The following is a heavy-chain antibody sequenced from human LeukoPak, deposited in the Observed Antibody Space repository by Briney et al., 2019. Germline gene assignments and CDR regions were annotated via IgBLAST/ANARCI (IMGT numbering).Heavy chain of an antibody. Sequence: GGSLRLSCAASGFTFSSCMMTWVRQAPGKGREWVSAISGSGGSTYYANSVKGRFTISRDNSKNTLHLQMNILRAEDTAAYYCAKLGGNVAFWGQGTLVTVSS. CDR1: GFTFSSCM. CDR2: ISGSGGST. D-gene: IGHD4-23*01. J-gene: IGHJ4*02. V-gene: IGHV3-23*01. CDR3: AKLGGNVAF.